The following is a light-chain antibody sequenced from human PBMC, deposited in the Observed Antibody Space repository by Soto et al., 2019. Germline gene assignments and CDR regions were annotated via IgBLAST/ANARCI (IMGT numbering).Light chain of an antibody. CDR2: DAS. CDR3: QQYNSYWT. V-gene: IGKV1-5*01. Sequence: IRMTQSPSTLSAFVGDRVTITCRASQSISLSLAWYQQKPGKAPDLLISDASNLERGVPSRFSGSGSGTAFTLTINSLQTDDFATHYCQQYNSYWTFGTGTQVDI. J-gene: IGKJ1*01. CDR1: QSISLS.